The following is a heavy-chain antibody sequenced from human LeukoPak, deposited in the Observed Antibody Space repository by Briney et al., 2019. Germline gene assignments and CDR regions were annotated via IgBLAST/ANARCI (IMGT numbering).Heavy chain of an antibody. CDR1: GYNFTNYY. CDR3: ARGPATATAWPFDS. Sequence: ASVKVSCKASGYNFTNYYMHWVRRAPGQRLERMGIINPSGGSTRSAQNFQDRVTMTRDTSTSTVYMELSSLRSEDTAVYYCARGPATATAWPFDSWGQGTLVTVSS. D-gene: IGHD6-13*01. J-gene: IGHJ4*02. CDR2: INPSGGST. V-gene: IGHV1-46*01.